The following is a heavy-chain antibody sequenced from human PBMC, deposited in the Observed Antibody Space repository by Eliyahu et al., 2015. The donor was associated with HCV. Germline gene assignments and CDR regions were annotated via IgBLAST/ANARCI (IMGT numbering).Heavy chain of an antibody. J-gene: IGHJ4*02. D-gene: IGHD6-13*01. V-gene: IGHV4-34*01. Sequence: QVQLQQWGAGLLKPSETLSLTCAVYGGSFSGYYWSWIRQPPGKGLEWIGEINHSGSTNYNPSLKSRVTISVDTSKNQFSLKLSSVTAADTAVYYCARFGNSIRAFDYWGQGTLVTVSS. CDR2: INHSGST. CDR1: GGSFSGYY. CDR3: ARFGNSIRAFDY.